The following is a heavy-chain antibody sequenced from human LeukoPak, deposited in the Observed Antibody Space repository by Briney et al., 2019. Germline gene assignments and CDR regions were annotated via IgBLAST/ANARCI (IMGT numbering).Heavy chain of an antibody. J-gene: IGHJ4*02. D-gene: IGHD5-24*01. CDR2: ISTTGGYT. Sequence: QTGGSLRLSCVGSGFSFSTYDMGWVRQTPGKGLEWVSAISTTGGYTEDADSVKGRFTISRDNSQNTLFLQMHSLRAEDTAVYYCAKKPATIKFPFDIWGQGTLVTVSP. CDR1: GFSFSTYD. CDR3: AKKPATIKFPFDI. V-gene: IGHV3-23*01.